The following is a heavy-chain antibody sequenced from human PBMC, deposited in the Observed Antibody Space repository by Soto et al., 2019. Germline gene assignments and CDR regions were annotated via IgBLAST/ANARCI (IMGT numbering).Heavy chain of an antibody. CDR3: AKDEAYDSSGYYFPPLPAIDY. J-gene: IGHJ4*02. Sequence: PGGSLRLSCAASGFTFSSFGMHWVRQAPGKGLEWVAVISYDGSNKYYADSVKGRFTISRDNSKNTLYLQMNSLRAEDTAVYYCAKDEAYDSSGYYFPPLPAIDYWGQGTLVTVSS. CDR1: GFTFSSFG. V-gene: IGHV3-30*18. D-gene: IGHD3-22*01. CDR2: ISYDGSNK.